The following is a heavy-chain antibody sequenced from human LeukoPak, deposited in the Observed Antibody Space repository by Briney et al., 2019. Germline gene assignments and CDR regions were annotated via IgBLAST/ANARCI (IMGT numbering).Heavy chain of an antibody. CDR1: GGTFSSYA. J-gene: IGHJ6*02. Sequence: ASVKVSCKASGGTFSSYAISWVRQAPGQGLEWMGGIIPIFGTANYAQKFQGRVTITADESTSTAYMELSSLRSEDTAVYYCARDYYEVVAATGYYYYYGMDVWGQGTTVTVSS. CDR2: IIPIFGTA. V-gene: IGHV1-69*13. D-gene: IGHD2-15*01. CDR3: ARDYYEVVAATGYYYYYGMDV.